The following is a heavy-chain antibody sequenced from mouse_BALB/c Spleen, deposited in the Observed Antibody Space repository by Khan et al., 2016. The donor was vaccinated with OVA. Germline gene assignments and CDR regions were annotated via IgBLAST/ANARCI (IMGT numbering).Heavy chain of an antibody. D-gene: IGHD3-2*02. CDR2: IYPGTDNS. CDR3: AREEALYHFDH. V-gene: IGHV1-76*01. Sequence: QMQLEESGAELVRPGASVKLSCKTSGYIFTSYWLHWVKQRSGQGLEWIARIYPGTDNSYYNEKFKDKATLTADKSSSTAYMQLSSLKSEDSDVYCCAREEALYHFDHWGQGTTRTVSS. CDR1: GYIFTSYW. J-gene: IGHJ2*01.